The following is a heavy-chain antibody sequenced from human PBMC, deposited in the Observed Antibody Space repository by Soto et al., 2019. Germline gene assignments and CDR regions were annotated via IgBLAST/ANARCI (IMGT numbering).Heavy chain of an antibody. Sequence: LRLSCVASGFSITSFAMSWVRQAPGKGLEWASAISASGGSTYADSVKGRFTISRDNSKNTLYLQMNSLRVEDTAVYYCAKVLSSGSYSGALEYWGQGALVTVS. CDR2: ISASGGST. CDR1: GFSITSFA. D-gene: IGHD1-26*01. CDR3: AKVLSSGSYSGALEY. J-gene: IGHJ4*02. V-gene: IGHV3-23*01.